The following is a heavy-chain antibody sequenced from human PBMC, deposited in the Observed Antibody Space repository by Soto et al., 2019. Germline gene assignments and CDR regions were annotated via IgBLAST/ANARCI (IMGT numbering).Heavy chain of an antibody. CDR3: ARDAEPSSSPYYYYGMDV. CDR1: GFTFSSYE. V-gene: IGHV3-48*03. Sequence: GGSLRLSCAASGFTFSSYEMNWVRQAPGKGLEWVSYISSSGSTIYYADSAKGRFTISRDNAKNSLYLQMNSLRAEDTAVYYCARDAEPSSSPYYYYGMDVWGQGTTVTVSS. CDR2: ISSSGSTI. J-gene: IGHJ6*02. D-gene: IGHD6-6*01.